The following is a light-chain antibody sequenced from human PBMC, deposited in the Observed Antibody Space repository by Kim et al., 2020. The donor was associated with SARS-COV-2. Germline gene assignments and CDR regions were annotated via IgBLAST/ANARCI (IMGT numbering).Light chain of an antibody. CDR2: DAS. CDR3: QQYNSYSRT. Sequence: GDRVTITCRASQSINNWLAWYQQKPGKAPKLLIYDASSLENGVPSRFSGSGSGTEYTLTISSLQPDDFASYYCQQYNSYSRTFG. CDR1: QSINNW. V-gene: IGKV1-5*01. J-gene: IGKJ2*01.